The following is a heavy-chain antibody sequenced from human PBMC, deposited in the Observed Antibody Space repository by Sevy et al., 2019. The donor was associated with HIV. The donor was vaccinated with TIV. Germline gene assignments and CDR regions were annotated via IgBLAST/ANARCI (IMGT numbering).Heavy chain of an antibody. Sequence: GGSLRLSCAASGFTFSSYAMSWVRQAPGKGLEWVSAISGSGGSTYYADSVKGRFTISRDNSKNTLYLQMNSLRAEDTAVYSCAKGSRLGFLEWLETNWFDPWGQGTLVTVSS. D-gene: IGHD3-3*01. J-gene: IGHJ5*02. CDR3: AKGSRLGFLEWLETNWFDP. CDR2: ISGSGGST. CDR1: GFTFSSYA. V-gene: IGHV3-23*01.